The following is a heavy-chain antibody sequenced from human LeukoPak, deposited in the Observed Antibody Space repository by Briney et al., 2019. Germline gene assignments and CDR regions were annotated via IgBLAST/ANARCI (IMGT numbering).Heavy chain of an antibody. V-gene: IGHV4-59*01. CDR3: ARGSYYYGMDV. CDR1: GGSISSYY. Sequence: PSETLSLTCTVSGGSISSYYWSWIRQPPGKGLEWIGYIYYSGSTNYNPSLKSRVTISVDTSKNQFSLKLSSATAADTAVYYCARGSYYYGMDVWGQGTTVTVSS. J-gene: IGHJ6*02. CDR2: IYYSGST.